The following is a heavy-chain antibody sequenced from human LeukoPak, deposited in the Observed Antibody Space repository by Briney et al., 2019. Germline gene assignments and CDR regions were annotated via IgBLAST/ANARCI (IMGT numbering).Heavy chain of an antibody. CDR3: AREKQWLRYNWFDP. CDR2: INHSGST. J-gene: IGHJ5*02. D-gene: IGHD6-19*01. CDR1: GGSFSGYY. Sequence: SETLSLTCAVYGGSFSGYYWSWIRQPPGKGLEWIGEINHSGSTNYNPSLKSRVTISVDTSKNQFSLKLSSVTAADTAVYYCAREKQWLRYNWFDPWGQGTLVTVSS. V-gene: IGHV4-34*01.